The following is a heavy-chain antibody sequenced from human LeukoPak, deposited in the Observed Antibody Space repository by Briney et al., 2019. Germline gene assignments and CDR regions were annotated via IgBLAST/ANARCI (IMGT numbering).Heavy chain of an antibody. Sequence: GGSLRLSCAGSRFTFSSYAMSWVRQAPGKGLEWVSAISGSGGSTYYADSVRGRFTISRDNSKNALYLQMNSLRAEDTAVYSCARRGYSYGFDYWGPGTLVTVSS. CDR3: ARRGYSYGFDY. J-gene: IGHJ4*02. CDR2: ISGSGGST. V-gene: IGHV3-23*01. D-gene: IGHD5-18*01. CDR1: RFTFSSYA.